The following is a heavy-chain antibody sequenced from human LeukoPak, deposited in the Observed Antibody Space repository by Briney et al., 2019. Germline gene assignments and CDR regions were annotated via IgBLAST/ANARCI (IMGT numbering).Heavy chain of an antibody. Sequence: GRSLRLSGAASGFTFSSYAMHWVRQAPGKGLEWVAVISYDGSNKYYADSVKGRFTISRDDSKNTLYLQMNSLRVEDTAVYYCATRNLHSSSDILKWGQGTLVTVSS. D-gene: IGHD3-9*01. V-gene: IGHV3-30*14. J-gene: IGHJ4*02. CDR3: ATRNLHSSSDILK. CDR1: GFTFSSYA. CDR2: ISYDGSNK.